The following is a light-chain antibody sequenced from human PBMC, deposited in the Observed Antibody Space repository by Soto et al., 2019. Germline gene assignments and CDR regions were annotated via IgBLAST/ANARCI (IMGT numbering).Light chain of an antibody. Sequence: DIQMTQSPSTLSASVGDRVTITCGASQSISSWLAWYQQKPGKAPKLLIYKASTLKSGVPSRFRGSGSGTEFTLTISSLQPDDFETYYCQHYNSYSEAFGQGTKVDIK. J-gene: IGKJ1*01. CDR2: KAS. CDR3: QHYNSYSEA. V-gene: IGKV1-5*03. CDR1: QSISSW.